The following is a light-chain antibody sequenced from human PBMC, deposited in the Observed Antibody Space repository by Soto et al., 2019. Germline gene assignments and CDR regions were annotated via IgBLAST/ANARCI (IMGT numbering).Light chain of an antibody. CDR3: SSYSSTSILEV. CDR1: SSDVGSYNY. V-gene: IGLV2-14*01. Sequence: QSALTQPASVSGSPGQSITISCTGTSSDVGSYNYVSWYQQHPAKAPKLLIYEVNDRPLGFSNRFSGSKSGNTASLTISGLQAEDEADYYCSSYSSTSILEVFGTGTKVTVL. CDR2: EVN. J-gene: IGLJ1*01.